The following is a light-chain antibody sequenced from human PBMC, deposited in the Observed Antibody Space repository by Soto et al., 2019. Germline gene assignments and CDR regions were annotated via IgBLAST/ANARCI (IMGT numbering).Light chain of an antibody. Sequence: DIQVGQSPPTRAASLVHGVTITCLASQTISTWMAWYQQKPGKAPKLLVYDASTLQSGVASRFSGSGSGTEFTLIISGLQPDDSATYYCQQYTNTNNPWMFGQGTKVDI. CDR1: QTISTW. V-gene: IGKV1-5*01. CDR2: DAS. CDR3: QQYTNTNNPWM. J-gene: IGKJ1*01.